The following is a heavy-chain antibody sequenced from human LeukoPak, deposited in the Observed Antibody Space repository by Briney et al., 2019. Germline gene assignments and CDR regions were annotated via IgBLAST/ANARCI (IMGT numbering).Heavy chain of an antibody. CDR2: VYYSGST. D-gene: IGHD3-22*01. Sequence: SETLSLTCTVSGGSVSSTNYYWGWIRQPPGKGLEWIASVYYSGSTYYNPSLKSRVTISVDTSKNRFSLKLSSVTAADTAIYYCASDPAHDSSGYSCWFDPWGQGTLVTVSS. CDR1: GGSVSSTNYY. V-gene: IGHV4-39*01. CDR3: ASDPAHDSSGYSCWFDP. J-gene: IGHJ5*02.